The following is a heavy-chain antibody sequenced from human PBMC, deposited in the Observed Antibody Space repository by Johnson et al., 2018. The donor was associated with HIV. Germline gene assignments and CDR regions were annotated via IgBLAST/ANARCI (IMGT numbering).Heavy chain of an antibody. CDR3: TRTDDTYNYDISGFVDAFDI. CDR2: ISYDGSTK. V-gene: IGHV3-30-3*01. CDR1: GFTFSSYA. Sequence: QVQLVESGGGVVQPGRSLRLSCAASGFTFSSYAMHWVRQAPGKGLEWMAVISYDGSTKYYADPVKGRFPSSRDNSKNPLYLQMNSLRAEDTAVYFCTRTDDTYNYDISGFVDAFDIWGQGTMVTVSS. J-gene: IGHJ3*02. D-gene: IGHD3-22*01.